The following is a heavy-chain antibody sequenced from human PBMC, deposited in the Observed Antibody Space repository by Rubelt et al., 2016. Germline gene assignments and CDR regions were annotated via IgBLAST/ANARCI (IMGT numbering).Heavy chain of an antibody. CDR2: IYSGGST. J-gene: IGHJ4*02. V-gene: IGHV3-53*04. CDR3: ARDQRGSYDY. Sequence: APGKGLEWVSVIYSGGSTYYADSVKGRFTISRHNSKNTLYLQMNSLRAEDMAVYYCARDQRGSYDYWGQGTLVTVSS. D-gene: IGHD1-26*01.